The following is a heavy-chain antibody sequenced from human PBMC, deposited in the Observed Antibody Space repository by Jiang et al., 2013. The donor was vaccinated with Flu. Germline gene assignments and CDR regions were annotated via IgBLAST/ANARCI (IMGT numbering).Heavy chain of an antibody. V-gene: IGHV1-69*02. CDR3: ASLDY. CDR2: IPILGIA. Sequence: IPILGIANYAQKFQGRVTITADKSTSTAYMELSSLRSEDTAVYYCASLDYWGQGTLVTVSS. J-gene: IGHJ4*02.